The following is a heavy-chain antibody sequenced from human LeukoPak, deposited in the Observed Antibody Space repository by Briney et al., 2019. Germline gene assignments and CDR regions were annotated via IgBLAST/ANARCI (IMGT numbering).Heavy chain of an antibody. V-gene: IGHV3-66*02. J-gene: IGHJ4*02. CDR1: GFSVSSNY. CDR3: ARDRLSPWQLAQD. D-gene: IGHD6-6*01. CDR2: IYSGGST. Sequence: GGSLRLSCAASGFSVSSNYMSWVRQAPGRGLEWVSVIYSGGSTYYADSVKGRFTIPRDNSKNTLYLQMNSLRAEDTAVYYCARDRLSPWQLAQDWGQGTLVTVSS.